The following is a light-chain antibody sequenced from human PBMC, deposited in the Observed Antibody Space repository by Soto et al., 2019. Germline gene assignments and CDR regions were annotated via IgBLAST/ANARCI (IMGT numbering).Light chain of an antibody. Sequence: QSVLTQPPSLSVTPGQRVNISCSGSISNIGDNAVNWYQQLPGAAPTLLIYLNDQRPSGVHGRFSGSESDTSALLAISVLQSEAEDDYYCSAWVYSLQALFGSGTKVTVL. V-gene: IGLV1-44*01. J-gene: IGLJ1*01. CDR3: SAWVYSLQAL. CDR1: ISNIGDNA. CDR2: LND.